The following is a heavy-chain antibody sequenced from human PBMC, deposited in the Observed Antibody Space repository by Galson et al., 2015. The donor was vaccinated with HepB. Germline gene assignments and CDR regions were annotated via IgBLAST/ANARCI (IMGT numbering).Heavy chain of an antibody. V-gene: IGHV3-48*02. J-gene: IGHJ5*01. CDR3: ARDRCTTTSCHYGDS. Sequence: SLRLSCAASGFTFNTYSMNWVRQAPGKGLEWVSYISRSSSTIYYSDSVKGRFTISRDNAKNSLYLQMNSLRDEDTAVYYCARDRCTTTSCHYGDSWGQGTLVTVSS. CDR1: GFTFNTYS. CDR2: ISRSSSTI. D-gene: IGHD2-2*01.